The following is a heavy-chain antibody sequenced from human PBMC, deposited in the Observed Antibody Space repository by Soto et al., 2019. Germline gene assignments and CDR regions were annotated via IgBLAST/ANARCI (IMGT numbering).Heavy chain of an antibody. CDR1: GERICSGYY. J-gene: IGHJ4*02. Sequence: SETLWLTXAVSGERICSGYYGVWLRQPPGKGLEWKGSIYHGGSTYYYPSLNSRVTLSIDMSNYDVSLMLKLVTAADNAVYYFTRVGPWAPYYSEGSPHHLAICSGHWGQGTLDTV. V-gene: IGHV4-38-2*01. CDR2: IYHGGST. D-gene: IGHD3-22*01. CDR3: TRVGPWAPYYSEGSPHHLAICSGH.